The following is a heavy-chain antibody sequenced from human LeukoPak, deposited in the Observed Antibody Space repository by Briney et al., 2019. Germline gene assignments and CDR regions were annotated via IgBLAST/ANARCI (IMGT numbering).Heavy chain of an antibody. J-gene: IGHJ1*01. D-gene: IGHD4-23*01. V-gene: IGHV3-23*01. Sequence: PGGSLRLSCAASGFTFSTYAMSWVRQAPGKGLEWVSAISGRGISTYYPDSVKGRFTISRDNSKNTLYLQMNSLRAEDTAVYYCAKDDYGGNSGYFQHWGQGTLVTVSS. CDR3: AKDDYGGNSGYFQH. CDR1: GFTFSTYA. CDR2: ISGRGIST.